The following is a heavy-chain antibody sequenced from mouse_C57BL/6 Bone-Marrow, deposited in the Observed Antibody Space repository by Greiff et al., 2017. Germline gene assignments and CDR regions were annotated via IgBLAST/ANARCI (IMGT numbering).Heavy chain of an antibody. CDR3: ARDPGFYYYGSSFDY. CDR1: GYSITSGYY. J-gene: IGHJ2*01. Sequence: EVQLVESGPGLVKPSPSLSLTCSVTGYSITSGYYWNWIRQFPGNKLEWMGYISYDGSNNYNPSLKNRISITRDTSKNQFFLKLNSVTTEDTATYYCARDPGFYYYGSSFDYWGQGTTLTVSS. V-gene: IGHV3-6*01. D-gene: IGHD1-1*01. CDR2: ISYDGSN.